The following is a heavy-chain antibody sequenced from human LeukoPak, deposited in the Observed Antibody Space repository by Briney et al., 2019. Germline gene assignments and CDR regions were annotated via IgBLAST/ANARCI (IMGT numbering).Heavy chain of an antibody. V-gene: IGHV4-34*01. D-gene: IGHD3-3*01. J-gene: IGHJ4*02. CDR3: ARGPYDFWSGHYYFDY. Sequence: SETLSLTCAVYGGSFSGYYWSWIRQPPGKGLEWIGEINHSGSTNYSPSLKSRVTISVDRSKNQFSLKLSSVTAADTAVYYCARGPYDFWSGHYYFDYWGQGTLVTVSS. CDR1: GGSFSGYY. CDR2: INHSGST.